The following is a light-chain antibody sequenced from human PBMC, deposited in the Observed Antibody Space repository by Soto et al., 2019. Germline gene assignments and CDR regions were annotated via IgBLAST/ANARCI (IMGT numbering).Light chain of an antibody. Sequence: EIVLTQSPVTLSLSPGERATLSCRASQSVSSSLAWYQQKPGQAPRLLIYDTSNRATGIPARFSGSGSGTEFTLTINSLQSEDFAVYYCQQYNNWPITFGQGTRLEIK. CDR1: QSVSSS. V-gene: IGKV3-11*01. CDR3: QQYNNWPIT. CDR2: DTS. J-gene: IGKJ5*01.